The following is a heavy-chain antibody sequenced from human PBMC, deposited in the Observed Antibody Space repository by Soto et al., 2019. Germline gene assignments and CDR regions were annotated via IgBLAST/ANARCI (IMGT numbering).Heavy chain of an antibody. CDR1: GFTFNNKW. CDR2: IDGAAATT. J-gene: IGHJ4*02. D-gene: IGHD1-26*01. V-gene: IGHV3-74*01. CDR3: ARGGAMGVDY. Sequence: AGGSLRLSCTAAGFTFNNKWMHWVRQAPGKGLVWLSRIDGAAATTNYADSVKGRFTISRDNAKNIVFLHVNCLTDEDTAVYYCARGGAMGVDYWGQGTLVTVSS.